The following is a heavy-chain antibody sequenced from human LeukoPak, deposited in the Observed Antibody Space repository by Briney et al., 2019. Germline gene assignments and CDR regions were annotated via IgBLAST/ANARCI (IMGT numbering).Heavy chain of an antibody. CDR3: AKDRVYSYGYVAGGYFDY. CDR1: GFTSSSYA. J-gene: IGHJ4*02. Sequence: GGSLRLSCAASGFTSSSYAMSWVRQAPGKGLEWVSAISGSGGSTYYADSVKGRFTISRDNSKNTLYLQMNSLRAEDTAVYYCAKDRVYSYGYVAGGYFDYWGQGTLVTVSS. D-gene: IGHD5-18*01. CDR2: ISGSGGST. V-gene: IGHV3-23*01.